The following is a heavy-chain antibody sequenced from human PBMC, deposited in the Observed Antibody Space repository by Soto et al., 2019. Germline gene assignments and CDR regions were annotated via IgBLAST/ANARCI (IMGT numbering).Heavy chain of an antibody. D-gene: IGHD3-10*02. Sequence: SETLSLTCAVYGGSFSGYYWSWIRQPPGKGLEWIGEINHSGSTNYNPSLKSRVTISVDTSKNQFSLKLSSVTAADTAVYYCARSSVGGRRYVGLGYWGLGTLVTVSS. CDR2: INHSGST. CDR1: GGSFSGYY. CDR3: ARSSVGGRRYVGLGY. V-gene: IGHV4-34*01. J-gene: IGHJ4*02.